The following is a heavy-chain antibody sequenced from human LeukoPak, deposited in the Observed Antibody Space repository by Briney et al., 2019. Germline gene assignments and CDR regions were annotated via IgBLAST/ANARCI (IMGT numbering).Heavy chain of an antibody. Sequence: GGSLRLSCAASGFTFSSYAMSWVRQAPGKGLEWVAFIRYDGSNKYYADSVKGRFTISRDNSKNTLYLQMNSLRAEDTAVYYCAKWGSIDLDYWGQGTLVTVSS. V-gene: IGHV3-30*02. D-gene: IGHD6-6*01. CDR2: IRYDGSNK. CDR3: AKWGSIDLDY. J-gene: IGHJ4*02. CDR1: GFTFSSYA.